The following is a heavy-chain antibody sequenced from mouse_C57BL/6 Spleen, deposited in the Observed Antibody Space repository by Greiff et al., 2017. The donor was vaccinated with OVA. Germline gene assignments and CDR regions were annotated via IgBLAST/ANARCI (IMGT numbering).Heavy chain of an antibody. CDR2: IYPGDGDT. CDR3: ARSYYYGIDY. D-gene: IGHD1-1*01. J-gene: IGHJ2*01. CDR1: GYAFSSYW. V-gene: IGHV1-80*01. Sequence: VQLQQSGAELVKPGASVKISCKASGYAFSSYWMNWVKQRPGQGLEWIGQIYPGDGDTNYNGKFKGKATLTADKSSSTAYMQLSSLTSEESAVYFCARSYYYGIDYWGQGTTLTVSS.